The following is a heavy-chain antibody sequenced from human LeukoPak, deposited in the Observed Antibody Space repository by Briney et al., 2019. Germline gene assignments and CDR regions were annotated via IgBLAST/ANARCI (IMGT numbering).Heavy chain of an antibody. CDR1: GFTFNTYW. V-gene: IGHV3-74*01. CDR2: INFDGSTT. Sequence: PGGSLRLSCAASGFTFNTYWMHWVRQAPGRGLVWVSRINFDGSTTDYADSVKGRFTISRDNAKNTLYLQMNSLRAEDTAVYYCARLRVSSGYYSDYWGQGTLVTVSS. J-gene: IGHJ4*02. D-gene: IGHD3-22*01. CDR3: ARLRVSSGYYSDY.